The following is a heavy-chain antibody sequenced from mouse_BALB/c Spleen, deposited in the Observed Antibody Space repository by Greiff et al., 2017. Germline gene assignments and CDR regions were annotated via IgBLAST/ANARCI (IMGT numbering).Heavy chain of an antibody. J-gene: IGHJ4*01. D-gene: IGHD2-1*01. V-gene: IGHV5-4*02. CDR1: GFTFSDYY. CDR2: ISDGGSYT. Sequence: EVKLVESGGGLVKPGGSLKLSCAASGFTFSDYYMYWVRQTPEKRLEWVATISDGGSYTYYPDSVKGRFTISRDNAKNNLYLQMSSLKSEDTAMYYCARERGNWAMDYWGQGTSVTVSS. CDR3: ARERGNWAMDY.